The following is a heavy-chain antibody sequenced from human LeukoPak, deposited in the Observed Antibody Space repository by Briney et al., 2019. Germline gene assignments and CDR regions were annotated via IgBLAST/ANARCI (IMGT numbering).Heavy chain of an antibody. CDR1: GFTFSSYA. Sequence: GGSLRLSCAASGFTFSSYAMSWVRQAPGKGLEWVSGISGSGDNTYYADSVKGRFTISRDNSKNTLYVQVNSLGTEDTAAYYCAKDRRWQQLARGIDYWGQGTLVTVSS. CDR3: AKDRRWQQLARGIDY. J-gene: IGHJ4*02. CDR2: ISGSGDNT. D-gene: IGHD6-13*01. V-gene: IGHV3-23*01.